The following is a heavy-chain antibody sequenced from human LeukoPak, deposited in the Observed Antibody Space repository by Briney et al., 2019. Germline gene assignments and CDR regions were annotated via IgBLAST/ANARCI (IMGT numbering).Heavy chain of an antibody. Sequence: GASVKVSCTASGYTFTSYGMGWVRQAPGQGLEWMGWISGYNGNTNYAQKLQDRVTMTTDTSTSTVYMELRSLRSDDTAVYYCARAWNGCSDYWGQGTLVTVSS. CDR2: ISGYNGNT. D-gene: IGHD4/OR15-4a*01. CDR1: GYTFTSYG. V-gene: IGHV1-18*01. J-gene: IGHJ4*02. CDR3: ARAWNGCSDY.